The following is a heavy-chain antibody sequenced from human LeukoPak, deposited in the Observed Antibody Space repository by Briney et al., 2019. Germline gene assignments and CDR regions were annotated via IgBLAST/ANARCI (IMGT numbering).Heavy chain of an antibody. CDR1: GFTVSSNY. D-gene: IGHD3-22*01. J-gene: IGHJ4*02. Sequence: GGSLRLSCAASGFTVSSNYMSWIRQAPGKGLEWVSVIYSGGSTYYADSVKGRFTISRDNSKNTLYLQMNSLRAEDTAVYYCARAVGRGPDYYDSSGYYFDYWGQGTLVTVSS. CDR3: ARAVGRGPDYYDSSGYYFDY. V-gene: IGHV3-53*01. CDR2: IYSGGST.